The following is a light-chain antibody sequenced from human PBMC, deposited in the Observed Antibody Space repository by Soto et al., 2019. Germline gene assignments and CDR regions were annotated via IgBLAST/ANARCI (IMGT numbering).Light chain of an antibody. Sequence: DIHLTQSPSFLSASVGDRVTITCRASQGIASSLAWYQQKAGKAPKLLIYGASTLETGVPSRFSGSGPGTDFTLTISSLQPEDFGIYYCQQVHSYPLTFGGGTKVEI. V-gene: IGKV1-9*01. CDR2: GAS. J-gene: IGKJ4*01. CDR1: QGIASS. CDR3: QQVHSYPLT.